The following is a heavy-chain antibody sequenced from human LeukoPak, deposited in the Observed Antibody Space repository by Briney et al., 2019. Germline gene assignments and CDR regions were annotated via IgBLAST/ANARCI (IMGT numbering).Heavy chain of an antibody. CDR1: GFTFSSYA. V-gene: IGHV3-23*01. CDR3: AEWNSVYWYFDL. Sequence: PGGSLRLSCAASGFTFSSYAMSWVRQVPGKGLEWVSSISGSGGSTYYADSAKGRFTISRDNSKNTLYLQMNSLRAEDTALYYCAEWNSVYWYFDLWGRGTLVTVSS. D-gene: IGHD1-1*01. J-gene: IGHJ2*01. CDR2: ISGSGGST.